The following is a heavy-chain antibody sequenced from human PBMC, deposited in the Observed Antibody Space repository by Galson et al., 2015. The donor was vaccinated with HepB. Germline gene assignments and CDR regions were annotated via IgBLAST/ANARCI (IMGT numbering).Heavy chain of an antibody. CDR3: ARDSVPARGTDRLSMIGGEWWFDP. CDR2: INAGNGNT. D-gene: IGHD3-22*01. Sequence: SVKVSCKASGYTFTSYAMHWVRQAPGQRLEWMGWINAGNGNTKYSQKFQGRVTITRDTSASTAYMELSSLRSEDTAVYYCARDSVPARGTDRLSMIGGEWWFDPWGQGTLVTVSS. J-gene: IGHJ5*02. CDR1: GYTFTSYA. V-gene: IGHV1-3*01.